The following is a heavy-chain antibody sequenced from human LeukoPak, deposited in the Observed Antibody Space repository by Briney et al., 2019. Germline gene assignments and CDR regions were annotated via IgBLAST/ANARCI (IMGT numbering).Heavy chain of an antibody. V-gene: IGHV5-10-1*01. CDR1: GYSLTSYW. J-gene: IGHJ4*02. Sequence: GESLKISCKGSGYSLTSYWISWVRQMPGKGLEWMGRIDPSDSYTNYGPSFQGHVTISTDKSISTAYLQWSSLKASDTAMYYSASGRDYFDYWGQGTLVTVSS. D-gene: IGHD1-26*01. CDR3: ASGRDYFDY. CDR2: IDPSDSYT.